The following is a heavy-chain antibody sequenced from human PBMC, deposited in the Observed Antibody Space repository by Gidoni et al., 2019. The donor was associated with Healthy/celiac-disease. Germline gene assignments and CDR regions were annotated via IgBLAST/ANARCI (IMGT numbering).Heavy chain of an antibody. Sequence: EVQLVESGGGLVQPGGSLRLSCAASGFTVSSNYRSWVRQAPGEGLEWVSVIYSGGSTYYADSVKGRFTISRHNSKNTLYLQMNSLRAEDTAVYYCAREPMELAGRDDAFDIWGQGTMVTVSS. CDR1: GFTVSSNY. D-gene: IGHD1-26*01. J-gene: IGHJ3*02. CDR3: AREPMELAGRDDAFDI. V-gene: IGHV3-53*04. CDR2: IYSGGST.